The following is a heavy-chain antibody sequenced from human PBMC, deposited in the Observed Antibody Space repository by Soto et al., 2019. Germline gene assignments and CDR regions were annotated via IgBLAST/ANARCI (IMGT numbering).Heavy chain of an antibody. CDR2: ISDDGGAT. D-gene: IGHD2-15*01. J-gene: IGHJ6*02. Sequence: GSLRLSCAASGFTFRTNAMSWVRQAPGKGLEWVSAISDDGGATYYADSVQGRFTVSRDNSKNTLYLQMNSLRAEDTAIYLCAKGNSRGGYAVDVWGQGTTVTVSS. CDR3: AKGNSRGGYAVDV. CDR1: GFTFRTNA. V-gene: IGHV3-23*01.